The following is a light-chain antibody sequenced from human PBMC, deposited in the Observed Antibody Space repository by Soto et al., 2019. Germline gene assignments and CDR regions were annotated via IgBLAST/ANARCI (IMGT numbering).Light chain of an antibody. CDR3: QQYGSSPR. CDR2: GAS. V-gene: IGKV3-20*01. Sequence: EIVLTQSPATLSLSPGERATLSCRASQSVSVYLAWYQQKPGQAPRLLIYGASSRATGIPDRFSGSGSGTDFTLTISRLEPEDFAVYYCQQYGSSPRFGPGTKVDIK. CDR1: QSVSVY. J-gene: IGKJ3*01.